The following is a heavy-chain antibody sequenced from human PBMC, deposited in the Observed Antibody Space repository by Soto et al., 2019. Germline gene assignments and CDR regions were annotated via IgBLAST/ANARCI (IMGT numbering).Heavy chain of an antibody. Sequence: SVKVSCKASGGTFRSYAISWVRQAPGQGLEWMGGIIPIFGTANYAQKFQGRVTITADESTSTAYMELSSLRSEDTAVYYCARVRDGGLGVAAGPYNWFDPWGQGTLVTVSS. CDR2: IIPIFGTA. D-gene: IGHD6-6*01. CDR3: ARVRDGGLGVAAGPYNWFDP. J-gene: IGHJ5*02. CDR1: GGTFRSYA. V-gene: IGHV1-69*13.